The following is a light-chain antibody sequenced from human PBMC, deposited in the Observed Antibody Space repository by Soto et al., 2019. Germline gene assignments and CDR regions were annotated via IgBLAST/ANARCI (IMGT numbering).Light chain of an antibody. CDR3: QHRDNWSYI. J-gene: IGKJ2*01. CDR2: DAS. CDR1: QSVSSGY. V-gene: IGKV3-11*01. Sequence: EIVLTQSPGTLSLSPGERATLSCRASQSVSSGYLAWYQQKPGQAPRLLIYDASTRATGIPARFSGSGSGTDYTLSISSLEAEDFAVYYCQHRDNWSYIFGQGTKLEMK.